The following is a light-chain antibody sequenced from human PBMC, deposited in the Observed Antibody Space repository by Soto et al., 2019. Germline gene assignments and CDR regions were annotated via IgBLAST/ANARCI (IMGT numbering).Light chain of an antibody. V-gene: IGKV3-15*01. J-gene: IGKJ5*01. CDR1: QSFTNS. CDR2: GAS. Sequence: TVIAQSPATLSVSPGETATLSCRASQSFTNSLAWYQQKPGQAPRLLIYGASTRATGIPARFSGSGSGTEFTLTISSLQSEDFAVYYCQHRMNWPLTFGQGTRLEI. CDR3: QHRMNWPLT.